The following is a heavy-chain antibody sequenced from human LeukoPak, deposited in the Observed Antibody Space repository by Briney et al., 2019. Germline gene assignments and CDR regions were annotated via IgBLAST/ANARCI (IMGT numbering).Heavy chain of an antibody. CDR1: GFTFSSYS. J-gene: IGHJ1*01. Sequence: GGSLRLSCAASGFTFSSYSVNWVRQAPGKGLEWVSSISSSSSYIYYADSVKGRFTISRDNAKNSLYLQMNSLRAEDTAVYYCASAYYYDSSGYYPYAEYFQHWGQGTLVTVSS. CDR2: ISSSSSYI. CDR3: ASAYYYDSSGYYPYAEYFQH. D-gene: IGHD3-22*01. V-gene: IGHV3-21*01.